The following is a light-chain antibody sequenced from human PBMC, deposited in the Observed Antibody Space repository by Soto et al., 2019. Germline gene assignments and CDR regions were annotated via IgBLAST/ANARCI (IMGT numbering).Light chain of an antibody. CDR2: DAS. Sequence: EIVLTQSPDTLSLSPGERATLSCRASQSVCNNFLAWYQQKPGQTPTLLIYDASSRASGLPDRFSGSGSETDFTLPVSRLELEDFAVYFCHQYGTSPQTFGQGTKVEI. CDR1: QSVCNNF. CDR3: HQYGTSPQT. J-gene: IGKJ1*01. V-gene: IGKV3-20*01.